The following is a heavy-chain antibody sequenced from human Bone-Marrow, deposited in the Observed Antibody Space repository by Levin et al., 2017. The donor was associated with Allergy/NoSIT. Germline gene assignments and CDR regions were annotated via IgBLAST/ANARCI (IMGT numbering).Heavy chain of an antibody. J-gene: IGHJ6*03. Sequence: PGGSLRLSCPVSGVTITATNYYWGWIRQPPGKGLEWIGSIYSTGTTYYNPSLRSRVTISVDTSNTQFSLKMISAAATDSATYYCAAGTGTSFHYVDVWGRGATVTVSS. CDR2: IYSTGTT. CDR3: AAGTGTSFHYVDV. V-gene: IGHV4-39*01. CDR1: GVTITATNYY. D-gene: IGHD3/OR15-3a*01.